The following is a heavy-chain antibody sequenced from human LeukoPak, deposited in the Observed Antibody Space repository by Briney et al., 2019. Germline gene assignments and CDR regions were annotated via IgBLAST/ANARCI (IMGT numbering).Heavy chain of an antibody. D-gene: IGHD1-26*01. CDR3: ARVPGRSYSGSYPLDY. Sequence: SETLSLTCAVYGGSFSGYYWSWIRQAPGKGLEWIGEINHSGSANYNPSLKSRVTISVDTSKNQFSLKLSSVTAADTAVYYCARVPGRSYSGSYPLDYWGQGTLVTVSS. V-gene: IGHV4-34*01. CDR2: INHSGSA. J-gene: IGHJ4*02. CDR1: GGSFSGYY.